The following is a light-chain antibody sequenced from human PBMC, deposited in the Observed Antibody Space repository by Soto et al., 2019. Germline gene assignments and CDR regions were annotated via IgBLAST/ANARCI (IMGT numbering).Light chain of an antibody. CDR1: QSVLYSSNNKNY. V-gene: IGKV4-1*01. CDR2: WAS. CDR3: QQYYSPPYT. Sequence: DIVMTQSPDSLAVSLGERATINCKSSQSVLYSSNNKNYLGWYQQKPGQTPKLLIYWASTRDSGVPDRFSGSRSGTDFTLTISSLQAEDVAVYYCQQYYSPPYTFGQGTRLGIK. J-gene: IGKJ2*01.